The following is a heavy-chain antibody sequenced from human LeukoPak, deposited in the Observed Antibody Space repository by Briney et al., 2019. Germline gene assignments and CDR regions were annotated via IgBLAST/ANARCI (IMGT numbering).Heavy chain of an antibody. J-gene: IGHJ4*02. CDR3: ARGSYDVLTGFSTFGEY. CDR1: GGPMSNYY. V-gene: IGHV4-59*08. D-gene: IGHD3-9*01. Sequence: PSETLSLTCTVSGGPMSNYYWSWIRQPPGKGLEWIGYIYYSGSTNYNPSLESRVTISVDTSKNQFSLKVNSVTAADTAVYYCARGSYDVLTGFSTFGEYWGQGTLLTVSS. CDR2: IYYSGST.